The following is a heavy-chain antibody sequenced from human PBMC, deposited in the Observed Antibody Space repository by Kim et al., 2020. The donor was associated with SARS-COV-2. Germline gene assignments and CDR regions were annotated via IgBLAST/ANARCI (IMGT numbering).Heavy chain of an antibody. CDR3: ARDRTIAVAGQAD. V-gene: IGHV3-53*01. Sequence: YADSVKGRFTISIDNSKNTLYLQMNSLRAEDTAVYYCARDRTIAVAGQADWGQGTLVTVSS. D-gene: IGHD6-19*01. J-gene: IGHJ4*02.